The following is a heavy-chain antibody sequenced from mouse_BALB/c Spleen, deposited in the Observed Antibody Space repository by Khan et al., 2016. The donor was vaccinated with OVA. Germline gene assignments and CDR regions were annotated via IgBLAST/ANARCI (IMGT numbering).Heavy chain of an antibody. CDR3: ARQGGNYDGPFDY. Sequence: EVELVESGGGLVKPGGSLKLSCAASGFTFNNYAMSWVRQTPGKRLEWVATVSSGGSYTYYPDSVKGRFTISRDNAKNTLYLQMSSLRSEDTAMYYCARQGGNYDGPFDYWGQGTTLTVSS. J-gene: IGHJ2*01. CDR2: VSSGGSYT. CDR1: GFTFNNYA. V-gene: IGHV5-9-3*01. D-gene: IGHD2-3*01.